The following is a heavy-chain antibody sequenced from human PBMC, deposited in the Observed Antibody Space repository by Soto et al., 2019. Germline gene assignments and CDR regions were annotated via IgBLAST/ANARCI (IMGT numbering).Heavy chain of an antibody. Sequence: GGSLRLSCAASGLTFSSYLMTWVRQAPGKGLKWVANIKQDGSEKYYVDSVKGRFTISRDNAKNSLYLQMNNLRVEDTAVYYCARGEAIGDDPWGHGTLVTVSS. D-gene: IGHD3-10*01. V-gene: IGHV3-7*01. J-gene: IGHJ5*02. CDR3: ARGEAIGDDP. CDR1: GLTFSSYL. CDR2: IKQDGSEK.